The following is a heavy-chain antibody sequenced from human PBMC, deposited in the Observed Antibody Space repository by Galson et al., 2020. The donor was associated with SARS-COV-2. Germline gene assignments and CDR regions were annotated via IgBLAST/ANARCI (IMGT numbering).Heavy chain of an antibody. CDR2: IRSRTHTATT. D-gene: IGHD3-16*01. CDR1: GFTFDTHL. Sequence: GESLKLPCPGSGFTFDTHLMSWFRQEPGKGLEWLGCIRSRTHTATTEYAASVKGRFIISRDDSKRIAYLQMNSLNTEDTAVYYGTRDIDDPPLFDVWGQGTLVTVSS. V-gene: IGHV3-49*03. CDR3: TRDIDDPPLFDV. J-gene: IGHJ4*02.